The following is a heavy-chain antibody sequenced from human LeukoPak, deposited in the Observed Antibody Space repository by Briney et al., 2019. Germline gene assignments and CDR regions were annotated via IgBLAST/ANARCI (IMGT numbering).Heavy chain of an antibody. CDR1: GYTFTGYY. J-gene: IGHJ3*02. V-gene: IGHV1-2*02. D-gene: IGHD1-1*01. Sequence: ASVKVSCKASGYTFTGYYMHWVRQAPGQGLEWMGWINPNSGGTNYAQKFQGRVTMTRDTSISTAYMELSRLRSDDTAVYYCAREMNWNPGAFDIWGQGTMVTVSS. CDR3: AREMNWNPGAFDI. CDR2: INPNSGGT.